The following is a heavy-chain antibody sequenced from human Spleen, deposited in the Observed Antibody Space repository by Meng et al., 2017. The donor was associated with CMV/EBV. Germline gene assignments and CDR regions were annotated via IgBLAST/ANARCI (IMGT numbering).Heavy chain of an antibody. V-gene: IGHV3-23*01. CDR2: ISGSGGST. D-gene: IGHD3-9*01. Sequence: GESLKISCAASGFSFNNYAMTWVRQAPGKGLEWVSSISGSGGSTYYADSVKGRFTISRDNAKNSLYLQMNSLRAEDTAVYYCARDRVLRYFDEEKKKSYYYYYGMDVWGQGTTVTVSS. CDR3: ARDRVLRYFDEEKKKSYYYYYGMDV. CDR1: GFSFNNYA. J-gene: IGHJ6*02.